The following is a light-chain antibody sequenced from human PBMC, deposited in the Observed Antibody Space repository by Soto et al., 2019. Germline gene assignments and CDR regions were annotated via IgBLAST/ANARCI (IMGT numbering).Light chain of an antibody. J-gene: IGKJ3*01. V-gene: IGKV3-20*01. CDR3: QQYGSSPFT. CDR2: GAS. Sequence: VLTQSPGTLSLSPGERATLSCRASQSVTSTYLAWYQQKPGQAPRLLIYGASSRATGVPDRFSGSGSGTDFTLTISRLEPEDFAVYYCQQYGSSPFTFGPGTKVDIK. CDR1: QSVTSTY.